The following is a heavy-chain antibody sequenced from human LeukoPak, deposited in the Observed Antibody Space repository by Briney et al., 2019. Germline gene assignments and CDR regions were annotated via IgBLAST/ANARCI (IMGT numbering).Heavy chain of an antibody. V-gene: IGHV1-58*02. CDR2: IVVGSGNT. CDR3: AAASDYYGSGSYYKRVYYFDY. Sequence: GASVKVSCKASGFTFTSSAMQWVRQARGQRLEWIGWIVVGSGNTNYAQKFQERVTITRDMSTSTAYMELSSLRSEDTAVYYCAAASDYYGSGSYYKRVYYFDYWGQGTLVTVSS. CDR1: GFTFTSSA. D-gene: IGHD3-10*01. J-gene: IGHJ4*02.